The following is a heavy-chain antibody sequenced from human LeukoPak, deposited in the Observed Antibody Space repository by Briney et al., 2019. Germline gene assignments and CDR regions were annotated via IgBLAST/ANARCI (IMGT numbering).Heavy chain of an antibody. Sequence: GGSLRLSCAASGFTFSSYAMSWVRQAPGQGLEWVSAISGSGGSTYYADSVKGRFTISRDNSKNTLYLQMNSLRAEDTAVYYCAKSLGYCSGGSCYSANWFDPWVQGTLVSVSS. CDR1: GFTFSSYA. CDR3: AKSLGYCSGGSCYSANWFDP. V-gene: IGHV3-23*01. D-gene: IGHD2-15*01. J-gene: IGHJ5*02. CDR2: ISGSGGST.